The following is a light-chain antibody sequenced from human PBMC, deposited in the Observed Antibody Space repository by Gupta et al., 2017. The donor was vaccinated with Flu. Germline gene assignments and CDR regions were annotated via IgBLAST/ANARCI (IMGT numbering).Light chain of an antibody. CDR3: QHYNNWPLT. V-gene: IGKV3-15*01. Sequence: EIALTQSPATLSVSQGERATLSCRASQSVSSNLAWYQQKPGQVPRLLIYGASTRATGVPARFSGSGSGTEFTLTISSLQSEDFVVYYCQHYNNWPLTFGGGTKVEIK. CDR1: QSVSSN. J-gene: IGKJ4*01. CDR2: GAS.